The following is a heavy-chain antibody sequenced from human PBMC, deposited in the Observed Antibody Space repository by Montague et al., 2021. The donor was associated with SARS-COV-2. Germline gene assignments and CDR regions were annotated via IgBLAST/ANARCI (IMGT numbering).Heavy chain of an antibody. J-gene: IGHJ4*02. CDR3: ARAPFMITFGGVITRLRGYYFDY. CDR2: IYHSGST. CDR1: GGSISSSNW. D-gene: IGHD3-16*01. V-gene: IGHV4-4*02. Sequence: SETLSLTCAVSGGSISSSNWWSWVRQPPGKGLEWIGEIYHSGSTNYNPSLNSRVTISVDTSKNQFSLKLSSVTAADTAVYYCARAPFMITFGGVITRLRGYYFDYWGQGTLVTVSS.